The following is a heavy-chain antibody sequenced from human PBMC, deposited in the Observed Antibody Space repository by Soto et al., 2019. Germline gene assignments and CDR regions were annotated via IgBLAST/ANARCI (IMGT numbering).Heavy chain of an antibody. V-gene: IGHV3-9*01. CDR1: GFTFDDYA. CDR2: INWNGGSI. Sequence: VQLVESGGGVVQPGRSLRLSCAASGFTFDDYAMHWVRQAPGKGLEWVSDINWNGGSIHYADSVKGRFTVSRDNAKNSLYLQMNSLRVEDTALYYCAKDGHYYGLDVWGQGTTVTVSS. CDR3: AKDGHYYGLDV. J-gene: IGHJ6*02.